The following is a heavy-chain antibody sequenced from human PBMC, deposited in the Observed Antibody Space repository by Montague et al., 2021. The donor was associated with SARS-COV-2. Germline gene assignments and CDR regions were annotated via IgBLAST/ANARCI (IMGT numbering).Heavy chain of an antibody. CDR1: GFTFSTYA. V-gene: IGHV3-30*01. J-gene: IGHJ4*02. D-gene: IGHD6-6*01. CDR3: AREMAGNSSGLDY. CDR2: ISYDGTNK. Sequence: SLRLSCAASGFTFSTYAIHWVRQAPGKGLEWLAIISYDGTNKYYADSVKGRFTISRDNSKNTLSLQMNSLRTEDTAFYYCAREMAGNSSGLDYWGQGTLVTVPS.